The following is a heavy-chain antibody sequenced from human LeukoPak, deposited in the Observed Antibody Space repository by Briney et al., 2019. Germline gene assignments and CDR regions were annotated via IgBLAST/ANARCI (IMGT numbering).Heavy chain of an antibody. Sequence: GASVKVSCKASGYTFTSYYMHWVRQAPGQGLEWMGIINPSGGSPSYAPKFQGSVTRTRATSTSTVYMELSSPRSEDTAVYYCARFDGNSGAPGYWGQGTLVTVSS. CDR1: GYTFTSYY. V-gene: IGHV1-46*01. J-gene: IGHJ4*02. D-gene: IGHD4-23*01. CDR3: ARFDGNSGAPGY. CDR2: INPSGGSP.